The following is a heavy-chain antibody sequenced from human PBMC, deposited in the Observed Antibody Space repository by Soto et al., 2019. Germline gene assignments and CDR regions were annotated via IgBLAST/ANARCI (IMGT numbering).Heavy chain of an antibody. D-gene: IGHD3-3*01. CDR3: ARAQRFSDSFYP. CDR2: IYSSGGT. V-gene: IGHV4-4*07. J-gene: IGHJ5*02. Sequence: QVQLQESGPGLVKPSETLSLTCTVSGGAISGYYWTWIRQSAGKGLEWVGRIYSSGGTKYNPSLQSLVTMSLDTSKNQFSLRLTSVTAAVTAVYYCARAQRFSDSFYPWGHRTLVTVSS. CDR1: GGAISGYY.